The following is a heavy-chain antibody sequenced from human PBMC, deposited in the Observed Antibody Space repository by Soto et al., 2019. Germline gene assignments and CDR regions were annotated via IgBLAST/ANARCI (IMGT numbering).Heavy chain of an antibody. V-gene: IGHV1-46*01. CDR3: ARDFKRQGERYNWFDP. CDR1: GYTFTSYY. J-gene: IGHJ5*02. Sequence: ASVKVSCKASGYTFTSYYMHWVRQAPGQGLEWMGIINPSGGSTSYAQKFQGRVTMTRDTSTSTVYMELSSLRSEDTAAYYCARDFKRQGERYNWFDPWGQGTLVTVSS. CDR2: INPSGGST.